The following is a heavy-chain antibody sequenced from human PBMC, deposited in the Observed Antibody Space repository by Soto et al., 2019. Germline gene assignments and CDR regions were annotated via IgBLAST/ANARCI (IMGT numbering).Heavy chain of an antibody. CDR2: IYWDDDK. Sequence: QITLKESGPTLVKPTQTLTLTCTFSVFSLSTSGVGVGWIRQPPGKALEWLALIYWDDDKRYSPSLKSRLTITKDTSKNQVVLTMTNMDPVDTATYYCAHRRPSGPGFDYWGQGTLVTVSS. D-gene: IGHD3-10*01. V-gene: IGHV2-5*02. CDR1: VFSLSTSGVG. CDR3: AHRRPSGPGFDY. J-gene: IGHJ4*02.